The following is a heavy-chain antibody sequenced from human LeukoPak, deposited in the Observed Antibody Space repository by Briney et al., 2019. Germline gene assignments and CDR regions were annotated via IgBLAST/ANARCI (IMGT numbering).Heavy chain of an antibody. CDR2: INTNTGNP. D-gene: IGHD2-15*01. Sequence: ASVKVSCKASGYTFTSRAINWVRQAPGQGLERMGWINTNTGNPTYAQGFTGRFVFSLDTSVSTAYLQISSLKAEDTAMYYCARGGYPYLSTWYSDYWGQGTLVTVSS. V-gene: IGHV7-4-1*02. CDR1: GYTFTSRA. CDR3: ARGGYPYLSTWYSDY. J-gene: IGHJ4*02.